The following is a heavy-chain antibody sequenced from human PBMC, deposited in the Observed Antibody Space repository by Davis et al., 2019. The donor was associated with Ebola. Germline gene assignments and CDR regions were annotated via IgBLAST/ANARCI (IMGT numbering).Heavy chain of an antibody. CDR3: ARVRFTIFGVVIPYYFDY. V-gene: IGHV3-7*01. CDR1: GFTFSSYW. D-gene: IGHD3-3*01. J-gene: IGHJ4*02. CDR2: IKQDGSEK. Sequence: PGGSLRLSCAASGFTFSSYWMSWVRQAPGKGLEWVANIKQDGSEKYYVDSVKGRFTISRDNAKNSLYLQMNSLRAEDTAVYYCARVRFTIFGVVIPYYFDYWGQGTLVTVSS.